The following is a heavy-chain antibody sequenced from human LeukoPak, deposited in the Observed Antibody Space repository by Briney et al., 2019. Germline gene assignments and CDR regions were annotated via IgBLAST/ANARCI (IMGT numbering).Heavy chain of an antibody. V-gene: IGHV3-23*01. Sequence: GGSLRLSCAASGFTFSSSAMSWVRQVPGKGLEWVSAISNNGGYTYYADSVQGRFTISRDNSKSTLCLQMNSLRAEDTAVYYCAKQLGYCSDGSCYFPYWGQGTLVTVSS. D-gene: IGHD2-15*01. CDR3: AKQLGYCSDGSCYFPY. CDR2: ISNNGGYT. CDR1: GFTFSSSA. J-gene: IGHJ4*02.